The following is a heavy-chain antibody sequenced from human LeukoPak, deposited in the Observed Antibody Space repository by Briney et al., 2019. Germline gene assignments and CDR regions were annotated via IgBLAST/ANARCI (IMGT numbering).Heavy chain of an antibody. J-gene: IGHJ4*02. CDR3: ARLIVVLTAPDY. CDR1: EFTFSSYT. D-gene: IGHD2-21*02. CDR2: ISSSSNYI. Sequence: PGGSLRLSCAASEFTFSSYTMDWVRQAPGKGLEWVSSISSSSNYIYYADSVKGRFTISRDNSKNTLYLQMNSLRAEDTAVYYCARLIVVLTAPDYWGQGTLVTVSS. V-gene: IGHV3-21*01.